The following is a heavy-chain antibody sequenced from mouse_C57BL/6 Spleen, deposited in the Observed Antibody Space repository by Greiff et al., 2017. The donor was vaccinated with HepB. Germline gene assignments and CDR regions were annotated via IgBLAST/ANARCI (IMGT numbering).Heavy chain of an antibody. CDR1: GYTFTSYW. V-gene: IGHV1-55*01. CDR3: ARWTTVVETYYAMDY. CDR2: IYPGSGST. J-gene: IGHJ4*01. D-gene: IGHD1-1*01. Sequence: QVQLQQPGAELVKPGASVKMSCKASGYTFTSYWITWVKQRPGQGLEWIGDIYPGSGSTNYNEKFKSKATLTVDTSSSTAYMQLSSLTSEDSAVYYCARWTTVVETYYAMDYWGQGTSVTVSS.